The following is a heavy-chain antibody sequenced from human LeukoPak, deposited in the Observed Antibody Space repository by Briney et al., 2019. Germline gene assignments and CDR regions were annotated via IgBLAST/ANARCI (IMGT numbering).Heavy chain of an antibody. CDR2: ISSSSSSI. V-gene: IGHV3-48*01. D-gene: IGHD3-10*01. J-gene: IGHJ4*02. Sequence: PGGSLRLSCAASGFIFSKYSMNWVRQAPGKGLEWVSYISSSSSSIYYADSVKGRFTISRDNAKNSLFLQLDSLRVEDTAVYYCARELMVRGVTDYWGQGTLVTVSS. CDR1: GFIFSKYS. CDR3: ARELMVRGVTDY.